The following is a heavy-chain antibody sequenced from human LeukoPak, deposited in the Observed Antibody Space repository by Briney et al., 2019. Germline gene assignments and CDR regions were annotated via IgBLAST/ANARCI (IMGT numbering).Heavy chain of an antibody. D-gene: IGHD2-2*01. CDR2: IIPIFGTA. V-gene: IGHV1-69*13. J-gene: IGHJ4*02. CDR1: GGTFSSYA. Sequence: SVKVSCKASGGTFSSYAISWVRQAPGQGLEWMGGIIPIFGTANYAQKFQGRVTITADESTSTACMELSSLRSEDTAVYYCASEVVVVPAAIGFSFDYWGQGTLVTVSS. CDR3: ASEVVVVPAAIGFSFDY.